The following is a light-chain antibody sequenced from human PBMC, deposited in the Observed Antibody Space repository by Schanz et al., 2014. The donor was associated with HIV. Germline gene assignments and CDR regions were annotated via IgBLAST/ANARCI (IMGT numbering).Light chain of an antibody. CDR2: GAS. J-gene: IGKJ2*01. V-gene: IGKV3-15*01. CDR1: QSVSSS. Sequence: EIVMTQSPATLSVSPGEGATLSCRASQSVSSSLAWYQQKPGQPPRLLIFGASTRATDIPARFSGSGSGTEFTLTINSLQSEDLAVYYCQQYNKWPQTFGQGTKLELK. CDR3: QQYNKWPQT.